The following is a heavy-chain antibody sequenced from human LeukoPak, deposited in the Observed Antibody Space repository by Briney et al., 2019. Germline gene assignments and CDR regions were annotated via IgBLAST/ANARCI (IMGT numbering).Heavy chain of an antibody. CDR3: AHRERGAFDY. V-gene: IGHV2-5*01. CDR1: GFSVSPTGVG. CDR2: IYWNDDK. J-gene: IGHJ4*02. D-gene: IGHD3-10*01. Sequence: SGPTLVRPTQTLTLTCTFSGFSVSPTGVGVAWIRQPPGMALEWLSLIYWNDDKRYSPSLKNRLTVTRDTSGNRVVLIMTNVDPRDSATYYCAHRERGAFDYWGQGALVIVSS.